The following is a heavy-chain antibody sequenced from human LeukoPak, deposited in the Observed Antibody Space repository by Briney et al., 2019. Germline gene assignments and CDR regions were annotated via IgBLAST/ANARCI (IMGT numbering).Heavy chain of an antibody. V-gene: IGHV1-2*02. Sequence: RASVKVSCKASGYTFTEYYLNWMRQAPGQGLEWMGWISPYSGATHYAQIFQGRVTMTRDTSISTAYMEVGSLRSDDSAVYFCARTLTTATWDYWGQGTLVTVSS. CDR2: ISPYSGAT. CDR1: GYTFTEYY. D-gene: IGHD4-17*01. J-gene: IGHJ4*02. CDR3: ARTLTTATWDY.